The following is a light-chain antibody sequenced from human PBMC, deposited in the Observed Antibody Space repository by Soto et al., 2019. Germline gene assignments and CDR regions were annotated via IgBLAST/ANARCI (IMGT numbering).Light chain of an antibody. V-gene: IGLV1-44*01. CDR1: SSNIGENA. CDR3: AACDDNLNAWV. J-gene: IGLJ3*02. Sequence: QSVLTQPPSASATPGQRVTISCSGSSSNIGENAVTWYQHRPGTAPKVLIYSDDQRPSGVPDRFSGSKSGTSASLAISGLLSEDEAHFYCAACDDNLNAWVFGGGTKLTVL. CDR2: SDD.